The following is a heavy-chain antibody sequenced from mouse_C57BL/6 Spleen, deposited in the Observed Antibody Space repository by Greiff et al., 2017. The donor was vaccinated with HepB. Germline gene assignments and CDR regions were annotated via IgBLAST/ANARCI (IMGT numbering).Heavy chain of an antibody. D-gene: IGHD1-1*01. CDR2: ISGGGGNT. J-gene: IGHJ1*03. CDR3: ARGDGTWYFDV. Sequence: EVQGVESGGGLVKPGGSLKLSCAASGFTFSSYTMSWVRQTPEKRLEWVATISGGGGNTYYPDSVKGRFTISRDNAKNTLYLQMSSLRSEDTALYYCARGDGTWYFDVWGTGTTVTVSS. CDR1: GFTFSSYT. V-gene: IGHV5-9*01.